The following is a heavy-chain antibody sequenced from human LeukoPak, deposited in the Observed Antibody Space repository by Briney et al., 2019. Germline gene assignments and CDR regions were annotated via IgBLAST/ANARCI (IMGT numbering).Heavy chain of an antibody. CDR1: AYTFTGYY. CDR2: INPNSGGT. V-gene: IGHV1-2*02. J-gene: IGHJ2*01. Sequence: SVKVSCKASAYTFTGYYMHWVRQAPGQGLEWMGWINPNSGGTNYAQKFQGRVTMTRDTSISTAYMELSRLRSDDTAVYYCARVHNKGFWYFDIWGRGTLVTVSS. CDR3: ARVHNKGFWYFDI. D-gene: IGHD1-1*01.